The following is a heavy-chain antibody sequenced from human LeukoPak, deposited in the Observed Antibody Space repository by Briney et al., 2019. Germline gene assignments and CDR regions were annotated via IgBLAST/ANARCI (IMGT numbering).Heavy chain of an antibody. CDR1: GGSFSTYY. CDR3: ARGGSSGPYGRFDP. CDR2: FHDSGIT. J-gene: IGHJ5*02. D-gene: IGHD3-22*01. Sequence: SETLSLTCTLSGGSFSTYYWSWLRQPPGKGLEWIGYFHDSGITNYTPSLKSRVSISGDTSKNQFSMKLNSLTAADTAVYYCARGGSSGPYGRFDPWGQGTLVTVSS. V-gene: IGHV4-59*08.